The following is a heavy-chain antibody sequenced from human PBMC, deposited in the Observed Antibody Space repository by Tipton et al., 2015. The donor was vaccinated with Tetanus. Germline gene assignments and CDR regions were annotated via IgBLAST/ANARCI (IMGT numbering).Heavy chain of an antibody. J-gene: IGHJ4*02. V-gene: IGHV3-53*01. CDR2: TYGDGST. D-gene: IGHD3-16*02. CDR1: GFTFSNYV. Sequence: SLRLSCAASGFTFSNYVMNWVRQAPGKGLEWVSLTYGDGSTYYADSVKGRFTISRDNSKNTLYLQMSNLRAEDTAVYYCARDYPDFDYWGQGTLVTVSS. CDR3: ARDYPDFDY.